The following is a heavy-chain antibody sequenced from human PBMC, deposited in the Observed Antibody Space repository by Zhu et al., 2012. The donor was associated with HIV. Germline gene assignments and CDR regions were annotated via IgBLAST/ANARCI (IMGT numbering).Heavy chain of an antibody. Sequence: QVQLQESGPGLVKPSETLSLTCTVSGGSISSYYWSWIRQPPGKGLEWIGYIYTSGSTNYNPSLKSRVTISVDTSKNQFSLKLSSVTAADTAVYYCARAVRTTVTTSNWFDPGAREPWSPSPX. CDR1: GGSISSYY. CDR2: IYTSGST. D-gene: IGHD4-17*01. CDR3: ARAVRTTVTTSNWFDP. J-gene: IGHJ5*02. V-gene: IGHV4-4*09.